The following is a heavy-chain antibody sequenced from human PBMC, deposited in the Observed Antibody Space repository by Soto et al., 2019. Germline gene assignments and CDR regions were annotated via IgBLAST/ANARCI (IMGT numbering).Heavy chain of an antibody. J-gene: IGHJ6*02. V-gene: IGHV3-30*03. D-gene: IGHD2-2*01. CDR3: ARDYCSSTSCYGYYYYYGMDV. CDR2: ISYDGSNK. CDR1: GFTFSSYG. Sequence: GGSLRLSCAASGFTFSSYGMHWVRQAPGKGLEWVAVISYDGSNKYYADSVKGRFTISRDNSKNTLYLQMNSLRAEDTAVYYCARDYCSSTSCYGYYYYYGMDVWGQGTTVTVSS.